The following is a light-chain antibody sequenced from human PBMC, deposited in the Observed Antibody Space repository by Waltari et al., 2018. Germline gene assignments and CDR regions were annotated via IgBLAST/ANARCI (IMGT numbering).Light chain of an antibody. J-gene: IGLJ3*02. Sequence: QSALTQPASVSGSPGQSITISCAGTSRAVGRSKSVPWYQQHPGKAPKLMIYEVSNRPSGVSNRFSGSKSGNTASLTISGLQAEDEADYYCSSYRSSNIHVFGGGTKLTVL. CDR3: SSYRSSNIHV. V-gene: IGLV2-14*01. CDR1: SRAVGRSKS. CDR2: EVS.